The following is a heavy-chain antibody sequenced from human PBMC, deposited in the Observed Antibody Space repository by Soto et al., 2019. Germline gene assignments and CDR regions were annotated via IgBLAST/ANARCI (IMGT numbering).Heavy chain of an antibody. CDR1: GFTFSSYA. CDR3: ARGVYYYDSSGLPGAFDI. CDR2: ISSNGGST. Sequence: GGSLRLSCAASGFTFSSYAMHWVRQAPGKGLEYVSAISSNGGSTYYANTVKGRFTISRDNSKNTLYLQMGSLRAEDMAVYYCARGVYYYDSSGLPGAFDIWGQGTMVTVSS. J-gene: IGHJ3*02. V-gene: IGHV3-64*01. D-gene: IGHD3-22*01.